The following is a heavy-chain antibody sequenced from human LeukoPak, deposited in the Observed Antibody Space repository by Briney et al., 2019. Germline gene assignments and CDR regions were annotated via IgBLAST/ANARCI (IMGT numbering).Heavy chain of an antibody. CDR1: GYSFTSYW. D-gene: IGHD4-17*01. Sequence: GESLKISCKGSGYSFTSYWIGWVRQMPGKGLEWMGIIYPGDSDTRYSPSFQGQVTISADKSISTAYLQWSSLKASDTAMYYCARRILRARAPEYFDLWGRGTLVTVSS. J-gene: IGHJ2*01. CDR3: ARRILRARAPEYFDL. V-gene: IGHV5-51*01. CDR2: IYPGDSDT.